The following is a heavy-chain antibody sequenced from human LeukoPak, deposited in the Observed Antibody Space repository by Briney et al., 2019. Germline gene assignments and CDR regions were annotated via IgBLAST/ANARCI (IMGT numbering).Heavy chain of an antibody. CDR2: MNPNSGNT. D-gene: IGHD6-13*01. CDR1: GYTFTSYD. CDR3: AAIAPGLNVDV. Sequence: GASVKVSCKASGYTFTSYDINWVRQATGQGLEWMGWMNPNSGNTGYAQKFQGRVTITRNTSISTAYMELSSLRSEDTAVYYCAAIAPGLNVDVWGKGTTVTVSS. V-gene: IGHV1-8*03. J-gene: IGHJ6*04.